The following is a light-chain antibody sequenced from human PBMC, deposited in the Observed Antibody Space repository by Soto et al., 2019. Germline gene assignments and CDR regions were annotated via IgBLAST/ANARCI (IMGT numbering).Light chain of an antibody. CDR1: QSISSW. V-gene: IGKV1-5*03. CDR2: KAS. Sequence: DIEMSLSPSSLSASVGDRVTITCRASQSISSWLAWYQQKPGKAPKLLIYKASSLESGVPSRFSGSASGTEFTLTISSLQLDDLATYYCQQYNSYSSLTFGGGTKVDIK. CDR3: QQYNSYSSLT. J-gene: IGKJ4*01.